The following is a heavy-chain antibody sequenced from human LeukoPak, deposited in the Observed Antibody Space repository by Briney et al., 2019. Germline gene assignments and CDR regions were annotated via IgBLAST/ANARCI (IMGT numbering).Heavy chain of an antibody. CDR2: IKQDGSEK. J-gene: IGHJ6*03. CDR3: ASGKEVRYFDWYMDV. Sequence: GGSLRLSCAASGFTFSSYWMSWVRQAPGKGLEWVANIKQDGSEKYYVDSVKGRFTISRDNAKNSLYLQMNSLRAEDTAVYYCASGKEVRYFDWYMDVWGQGTTVTVSS. CDR1: GFTFSSYW. V-gene: IGHV3-7*01. D-gene: IGHD3-9*01.